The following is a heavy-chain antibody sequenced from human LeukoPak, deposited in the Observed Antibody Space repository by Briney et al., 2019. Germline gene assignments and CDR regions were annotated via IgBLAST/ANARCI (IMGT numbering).Heavy chain of an antibody. J-gene: IGHJ4*02. Sequence: GSLRLSCAASGFTFSSYAMSWVRQAPGKGLEWVSGINTSGGSTAYADSVKGRFTISRDNPRNTLYMQMNSLRAEDTAVYYCAKDRAIAVAGTGFEYWGQGTLVTVSS. CDR2: INTSGGST. V-gene: IGHV3-23*01. CDR1: GFTFSSYA. CDR3: AKDRAIAVAGTGFEY. D-gene: IGHD6-19*01.